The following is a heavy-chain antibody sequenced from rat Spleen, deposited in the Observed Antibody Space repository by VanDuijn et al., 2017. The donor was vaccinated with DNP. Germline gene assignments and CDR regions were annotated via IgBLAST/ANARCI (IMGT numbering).Heavy chain of an antibody. CDR3: TKDLQWYAMDA. D-gene: IGHD1-1*01. J-gene: IGHJ4*01. CDR1: GFTFSTYW. V-gene: IGHV5-58*01. Sequence: EVQLVETGGDLVPPGRSLKLSCVASGFTFSTYWMFWIRQAPGKGLEWVASINPDGGNTYCQDSVKGRFTISRDNVESTVYLQMNSLRSEDTATYYCTKDLQWYAMDAWGQGTSVTVSS. CDR2: INPDGGNT.